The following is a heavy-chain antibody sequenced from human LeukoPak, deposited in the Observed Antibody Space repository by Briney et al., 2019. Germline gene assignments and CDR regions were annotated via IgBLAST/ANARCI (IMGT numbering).Heavy chain of an antibody. CDR2: INQDGTEK. J-gene: IGHJ6*03. CDR3: ARDRKGYCSGGSCRRPPTYYMDV. V-gene: IGHV3-7*01. Sequence: GGSLRLSCAASGFTFTTYWMSWVRQAPGKGLEWVANINQDGTEKYYVDSVKGRFTISRDNAKNSLYLQMNSLRAEDTAVYYCARDRKGYCSGGSCRRPPTYYMDVWGKGTTVTVSS. CDR1: GFTFTTYW. D-gene: IGHD2-15*01.